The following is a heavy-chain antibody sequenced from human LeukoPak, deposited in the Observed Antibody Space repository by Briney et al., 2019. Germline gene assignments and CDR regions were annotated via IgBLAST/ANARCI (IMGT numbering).Heavy chain of an antibody. CDR2: IYSGGST. J-gene: IGHJ4*02. CDR3: ARVIVAAGTWYYFDY. D-gene: IGHD6-13*01. CDR1: GFXVSSNY. Sequence: GGSLRLSCAASGFXVSSNYMSWVRQAPGKGLEWVSVIYSGGSTYYADSVKGRFTISRDNSKHTLYLQMSSLRAEDTAVYYCARVIVAAGTWYYFDYWGQGTLVTVSS. V-gene: IGHV3-53*01.